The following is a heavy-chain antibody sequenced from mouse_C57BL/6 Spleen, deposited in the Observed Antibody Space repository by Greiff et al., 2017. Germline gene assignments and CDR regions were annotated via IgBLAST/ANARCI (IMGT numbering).Heavy chain of an antibody. CDR2: ISDGGSYT. Sequence: EVKLVESGGGLVKPGGSLKLSCAASGFTFSSYAMSWVRQTPEKRLEWVATISDGGSYTYYPDNVKGRFTISRDNAKNNLYLQMSHLKSEDTAMYYCARDYGSSLWYFDVWGTGTTVTVSS. CDR3: ARDYGSSLWYFDV. V-gene: IGHV5-4*01. D-gene: IGHD1-1*01. J-gene: IGHJ1*03. CDR1: GFTFSSYA.